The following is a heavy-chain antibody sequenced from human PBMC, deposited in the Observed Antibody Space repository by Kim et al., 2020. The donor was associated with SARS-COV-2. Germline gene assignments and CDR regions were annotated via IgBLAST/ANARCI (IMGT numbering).Heavy chain of an antibody. CDR1: GFTFSSYA. CDR2: ISSNGGST. D-gene: IGHD6-13*01. J-gene: IGHJ6*02. Sequence: GGSLRLSCSASGFTFSSYAMHWVRQAPGKGLEYVSAISSNGGSTYYADSVKGRFTISRDNSKNTLYLQMSSLRAEDTAVYYCVKTYYSSSWSDLYYYYYYGMDVWGQGTTVTVSS. V-gene: IGHV3-64D*09. CDR3: VKTYYSSSWSDLYYYYYYGMDV.